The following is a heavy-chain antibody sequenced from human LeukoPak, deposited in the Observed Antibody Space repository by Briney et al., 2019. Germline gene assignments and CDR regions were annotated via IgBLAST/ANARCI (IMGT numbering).Heavy chain of an antibody. CDR2: ISYDGSDK. V-gene: IGHV3-30*04. CDR3: ARARPSMWIDY. J-gene: IGHJ4*02. Sequence: GSLRLSCAASGFPFISYAMYWVRQAPGKGLEWVAVISYDGSDKFYADSVKGRFTISRDSSKNTLYLQMNSLRPEDTAVYYCARARPSMWIDYWGQGTLVTVSS. D-gene: IGHD5-12*01. CDR1: GFPFISYA.